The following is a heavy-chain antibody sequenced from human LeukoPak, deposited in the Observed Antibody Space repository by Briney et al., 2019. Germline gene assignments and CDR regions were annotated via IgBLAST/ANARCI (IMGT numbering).Heavy chain of an antibody. CDR2: IKQDGSEK. J-gene: IGHJ4*02. V-gene: IGHV3-7*01. D-gene: IGHD5-18*01. CDR1: GFTFSRYW. Sequence: GGSLRLSCAASGFTFSRYWMSWVRQAPGKGLEWVANIKQDGSEKNYVDSVKGRFTISRDNAKTSLYPQMNSLRAEDTAVYYCARSLWPEDYWGQGTLVTVSS. CDR3: ARSLWPEDY.